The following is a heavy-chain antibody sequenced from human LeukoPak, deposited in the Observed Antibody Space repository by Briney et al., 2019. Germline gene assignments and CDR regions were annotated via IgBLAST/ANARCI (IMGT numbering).Heavy chain of an antibody. V-gene: IGHV3-7*01. J-gene: IGHJ4*02. CDR1: GFTLGNYY. Sequence: GGSLRLSCAASGFTLGNYYMSWVRQAPGKGRGWVAHIKEDGSETYYVDSVKGRFLISRDNAKNSLYLQMNSLRAEDTAVYYCARDQGYCSGGTCYTVLDYWGQGTLVTVSS. CDR2: IKEDGSET. CDR3: ARDQGYCSGGTCYTVLDY. D-gene: IGHD2-15*01.